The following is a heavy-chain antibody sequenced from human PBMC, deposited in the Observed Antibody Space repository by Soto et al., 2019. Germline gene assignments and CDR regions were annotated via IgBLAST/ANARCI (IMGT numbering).Heavy chain of an antibody. D-gene: IGHD3-10*01. V-gene: IGHV4-39*07. J-gene: IGHJ3*01. CDR1: GGSISSSNYY. Sequence: SETLSLTCTVSGGSISSSNYYWGWIRQPPGKGLEWIGSIYYSGSTYHNPPLKRRVTISKDTSKNQFSLRLSSVTAADTAVYYCARVWGGAFEFWGQGTMVT. CDR2: IYYSGST. CDR3: ARVWGGAFEF.